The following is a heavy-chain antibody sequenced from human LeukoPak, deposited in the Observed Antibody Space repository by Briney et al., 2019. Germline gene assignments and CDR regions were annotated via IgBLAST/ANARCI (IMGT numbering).Heavy chain of an antibody. CDR2: IYYSGST. V-gene: IGHV4-30-4*08. J-gene: IGHJ3*02. CDR1: GGSISSGDYY. D-gene: IGHD3-3*01. Sequence: SETLSLTCTVSGGSISSGDYYWSWIRQPPGKGLEWIGYIYYSGSTYYNPSLKSRVTISVDTSKDQFSLKLSSVTAADTAVYYCTRNYDFWSGRYAFDIWGQGTMVTVSS. CDR3: TRNYDFWSGRYAFDI.